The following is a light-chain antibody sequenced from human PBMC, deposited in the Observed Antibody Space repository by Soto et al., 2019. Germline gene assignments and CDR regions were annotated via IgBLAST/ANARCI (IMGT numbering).Light chain of an antibody. CDR2: GAS. CDR3: QQYNNWPLT. V-gene: IGKV3-15*01. J-gene: IGKJ4*01. CDR1: QSVSSN. Sequence: EVVVTQSPSTLSASPGERATFSCRASQSVSSNLAWYQQKPGQAPRLLIYGASTRATGIPARFSSSGSGTEFTLTISSLQSEDFAVYYCQQYNNWPLTFGGGTKVDIK.